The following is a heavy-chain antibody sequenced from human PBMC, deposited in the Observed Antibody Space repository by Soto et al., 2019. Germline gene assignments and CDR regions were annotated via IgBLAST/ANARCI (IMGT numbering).Heavy chain of an antibody. CDR3: AKPYGGWSGLGGSDYFDY. D-gene: IGHD3-3*01. CDR2: TSGSGGST. CDR1: GFTFSSYG. V-gene: IGHV3-23*01. Sequence: EVQLLESGGGLVQPGGSLRLSCAVSGFTFSSYGMSWVRQAPGKGLEWVAATSGSGGSTYYADSVKGRFTISRDNSKNTLYLQMNRVRAEDTAVYYCAKPYGGWSGLGGSDYFDYWGQGTLVTVSP. J-gene: IGHJ4*02.